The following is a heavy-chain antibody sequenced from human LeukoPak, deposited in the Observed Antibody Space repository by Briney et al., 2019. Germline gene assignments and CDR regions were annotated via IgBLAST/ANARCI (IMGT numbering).Heavy chain of an antibody. D-gene: IGHD4-23*01. V-gene: IGHV3-48*03. CDR1: GFTFSSYE. CDR2: ISSSGSTI. CDR3: ARDYGGSSPFDY. J-gene: IGHJ4*02. Sequence: GGSLRLSCAASGFTFSSYEMHWVRQAPGKGLEWVSYISSSGSTIYYADSVQGRFTISRDNAKNSLYLQMNSLRAEDTAVYYCARDYGGSSPFDYWGQGTLVTVSS.